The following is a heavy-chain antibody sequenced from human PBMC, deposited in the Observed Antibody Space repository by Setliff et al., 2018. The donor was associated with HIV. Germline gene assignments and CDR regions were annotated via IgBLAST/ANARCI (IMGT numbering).Heavy chain of an antibody. Sequence: PSETLSLTCTVSGGSVGSGSYYWSWVRQPPGKGLEWIGYIYYTGSTNYNPSLKSRLTISVDTSKNQFSLKLRSVTAADTAVYYCARGQASNDYGVSFWGQGTMVTVSS. V-gene: IGHV4-61*01. CDR1: GGSVGSGSYY. CDR3: ARGQASNDYGVSF. CDR2: IYYTGST. D-gene: IGHD4-17*01. J-gene: IGHJ3*01.